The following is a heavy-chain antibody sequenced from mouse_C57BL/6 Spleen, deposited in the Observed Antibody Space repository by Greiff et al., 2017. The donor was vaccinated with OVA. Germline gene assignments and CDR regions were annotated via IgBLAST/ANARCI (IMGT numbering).Heavy chain of an antibody. V-gene: IGHV1-76*01. CDR1: GYTFTDYY. CDR3: ARDGDYGSSFDY. D-gene: IGHD1-1*01. Sequence: VQGVESGAELVRPGASVKLSCKASGYTFTDYYINWVKQRPGQGLEWIARIYPGSGNTYYNEKFKGKATLTAEKSSSTAYMQLSSLTSEDSAVYFCARDGDYGSSFDYWGQGTTLTVSA. CDR2: IYPGSGNT. J-gene: IGHJ2*01.